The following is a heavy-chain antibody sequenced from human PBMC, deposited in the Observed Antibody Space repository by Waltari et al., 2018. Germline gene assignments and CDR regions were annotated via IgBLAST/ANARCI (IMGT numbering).Heavy chain of an antibody. V-gene: IGHV1-69*05. D-gene: IGHD4-17*01. CDR2: IIPIFGTA. CDR3: ARALYGPYYYYYGMDV. Sequence: QVQLVQSGAEVKKPGSSVKVSCKASGRTFSSYAISWVRQAPGQGLEWMGGIIPIFGTANYAQKFQGRVTITTDESTSTAYMELSSLRSEDTAVYYCARALYGPYYYYYGMDVWGQGTTVTVSS. CDR1: GRTFSSYA. J-gene: IGHJ6*02.